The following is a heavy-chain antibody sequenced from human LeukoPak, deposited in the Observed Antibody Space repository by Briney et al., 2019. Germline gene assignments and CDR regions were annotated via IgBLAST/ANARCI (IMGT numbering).Heavy chain of an antibody. CDR3: AREGIVVVPAAIDWFDP. CDR2: IYTSGST. D-gene: IGHD2-2*01. V-gene: IGHV4-61*02. Sequence: PSETLSLTCTVSGGSISSGSYYWSWIRQPAGKGLEWIGRIYTSGSTNYNPSLKSRVTISVDTSKNQFSLKLSSVTAADTAVYYCAREGIVVVPAAIDWFDPWGQGTLVTVSS. CDR1: GGSISSGSYY. J-gene: IGHJ5*02.